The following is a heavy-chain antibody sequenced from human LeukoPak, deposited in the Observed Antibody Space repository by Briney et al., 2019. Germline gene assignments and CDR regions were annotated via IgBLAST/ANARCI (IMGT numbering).Heavy chain of an antibody. CDR3: ARVQLTTVTGYFDY. J-gene: IGHJ4*02. CDR2: IYTSEST. D-gene: IGHD4-17*01. CDR1: GGSISSYY. Sequence: SETLSLTCTVSGGSISSYYWSWIRQPAGKGLEWIGRIYTSESTNYNPSLKSRVTMSVDTSKNQFSLKLSSVTAADTAVYYCARVQLTTVTGYFDYWGQGTLVTVSS. V-gene: IGHV4-4*07.